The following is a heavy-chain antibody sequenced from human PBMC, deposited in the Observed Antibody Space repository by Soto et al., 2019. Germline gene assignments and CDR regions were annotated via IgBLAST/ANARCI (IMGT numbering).Heavy chain of an antibody. J-gene: IGHJ3*02. CDR3: AKDPNGDYVGGFEM. Sequence: WGSLGIASASSDFTFSSYAMSWVRQAPGKGLEWVSGISARGTSTYCADSVKGRFTISRDNSKNTLSLQMNSLRAGDTAVYFCAKDPNGDYVGGFEMCGQGTMVTVSS. CDR2: ISARGTST. V-gene: IGHV3-23*01. CDR1: DFTFSSYA. D-gene: IGHD4-17*01.